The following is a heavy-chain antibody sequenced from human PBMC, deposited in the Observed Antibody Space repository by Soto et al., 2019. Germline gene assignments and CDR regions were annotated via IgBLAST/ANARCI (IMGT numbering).Heavy chain of an antibody. V-gene: IGHV4-39*01. CDR2: IYYSGST. CDR3: ARHSSTPYGSANDYFDY. Sequence: SETLSLTCTVSGGSISSSSYYWGWIRQPPGKGLEWIGSIYYSGSTYYNPSLKSRVTISVDTSKNQFSLKLSSVTAADTAVYYCARHSSTPYGSANDYFDYWGQGTLVTVSS. D-gene: IGHD3-10*01. CDR1: GGSISSSSYY. J-gene: IGHJ4*02.